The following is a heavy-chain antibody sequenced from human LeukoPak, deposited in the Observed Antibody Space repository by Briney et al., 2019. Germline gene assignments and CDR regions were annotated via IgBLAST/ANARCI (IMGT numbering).Heavy chain of an antibody. J-gene: IGHJ6*03. CDR2: IIPIFGTA. D-gene: IGHD7-27*01. CDR1: GYTFTSYG. CDR3: ARVDGSQTGVDYYMDV. Sequence: SVKVSCKASGYTFTSYGISWVRQAPGQGLEWMGGIIPIFGTANYAQKFQGRVTITADKSTSTAYMELSSLRSEDTAVYYCARVDGSQTGVDYYMDVWGKGTTVTVSS. V-gene: IGHV1-69*06.